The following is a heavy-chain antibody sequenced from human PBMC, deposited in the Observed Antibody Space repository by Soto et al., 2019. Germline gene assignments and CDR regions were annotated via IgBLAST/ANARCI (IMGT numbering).Heavy chain of an antibody. CDR3: ARELLRYYGSGSYYSIDY. CDR1: GGTFSSYT. J-gene: IGHJ4*02. V-gene: IGHV1-69*08. Sequence: QVQLVQSGAEVKKPGSSVKVSCKASGGTFSSYTISWVRQAPGQGLEWMGRIIPILGIANYAQTFQGRVRIAADKSTSRECIELSSLRSEDTAVYYCARELLRYYGSGSYYSIDYWGQGTLVTVSS. CDR2: IIPILGIA. D-gene: IGHD3-10*01.